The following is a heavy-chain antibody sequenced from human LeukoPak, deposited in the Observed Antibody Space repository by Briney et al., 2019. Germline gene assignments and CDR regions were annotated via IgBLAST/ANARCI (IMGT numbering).Heavy chain of an antibody. V-gene: IGHV1-46*01. CDR1: VYTFTNYY. CDR2: INPSGYGT. D-gene: IGHD5-24*01. CDR3: ARDKGRDGYNDRRWVYYFDY. Sequence: GASVKVSCKASVYTFTNYYIHWVRQAPGQGLEWMVIINPSGYGTSYEKKFEGRVTMTRDTSTRTVYMELSSLISEDTAVYYCARDKGRDGYNDRRWVYYFDYWGQGTLVTVSS. J-gene: IGHJ4*02.